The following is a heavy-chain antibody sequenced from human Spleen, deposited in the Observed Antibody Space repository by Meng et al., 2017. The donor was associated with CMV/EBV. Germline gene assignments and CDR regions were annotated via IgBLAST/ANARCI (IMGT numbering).Heavy chain of an antibody. J-gene: IGHJ6*02. CDR3: ARDGKGYYYGMDV. V-gene: IGHV3-11*01. Sequence: GESLKISCAASAFTFSDYYMSWIRQAPGKGLEWLSYISGSGSTIYYADSVKGRFTISRDNAKNTLYLQMNSLRAEDTAVYYCARDGKGYYYGMDVWGQGTTVTVSS. CDR2: ISGSGSTI. D-gene: IGHD1-26*01. CDR1: AFTFSDYY.